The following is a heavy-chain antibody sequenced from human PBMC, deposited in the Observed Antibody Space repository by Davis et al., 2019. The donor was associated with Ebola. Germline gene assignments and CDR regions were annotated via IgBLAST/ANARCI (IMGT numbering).Heavy chain of an antibody. J-gene: IGHJ6*02. V-gene: IGHV3-48*03. CDR2: ISSSGSTI. CDR1: GFTFSSYE. CDR3: AITASGLLNGMDV. Sequence: PGGSLRLSCAASGFTFSSYEMNWVRQAPGKGLEWVSYISSSGSTIYYADSVKGRFTISRDNAKNSLYLQMNSLRAEDTAVYYCAITASGLLNGMDVWGQGTTVTVSS. D-gene: IGHD3-22*01.